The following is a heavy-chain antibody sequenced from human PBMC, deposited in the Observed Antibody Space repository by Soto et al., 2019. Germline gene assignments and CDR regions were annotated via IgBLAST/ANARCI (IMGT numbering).Heavy chain of an antibody. D-gene: IGHD1-26*01. Sequence: QITLKESGPTLVKPTQTLTLTCTFSGFSLTTDRVGVGWIRQPPGEALEWLAVIYWDDSKTYRPSLESRLTITKDTSKNQVALTMTNMDSLDTAPCYCAPAYGGRSLYWGQGTLVTVST. CDR1: GFSLTTDRVG. CDR3: APAYGGRSLY. J-gene: IGHJ4*02. CDR2: IYWDDSK. V-gene: IGHV2-5*02.